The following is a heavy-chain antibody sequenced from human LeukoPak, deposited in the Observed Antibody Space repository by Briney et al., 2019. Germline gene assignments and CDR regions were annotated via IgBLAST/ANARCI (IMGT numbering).Heavy chain of an antibody. Sequence: PGRSLRLSCAASGFTFDDYAMHWVRQAPGKGLEWVSGISWNSGSIGYADSVKGRFTISRDNAKNSLYLQMNSLRAGDTAVYYCARGWAAAAFSVCGPGTTVTVSS. J-gene: IGHJ6*02. CDR3: ARGWAAAAFSV. V-gene: IGHV3-9*01. D-gene: IGHD6-13*01. CDR1: GFTFDDYA. CDR2: ISWNSGSI.